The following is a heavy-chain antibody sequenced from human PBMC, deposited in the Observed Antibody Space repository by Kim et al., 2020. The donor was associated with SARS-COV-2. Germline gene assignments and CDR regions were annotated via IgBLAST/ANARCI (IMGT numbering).Heavy chain of an antibody. CDR1: GGSISGYF. CDR2: INYSGST. CDR3: ARDRIGYCSSISCSPYFD. D-gene: IGHD2-2*01. V-gene: IGHV4-59*01. J-gene: IGHJ4*01. Sequence: SETLSLTCTVSGGSISGYFWSWIRQPPGKGLEWIGYINYSGSTNYNPSLKSRVTISVDTSKNQFSLKLSSVTAADTAVYYCARDRIGYCSSISCSPYFD.